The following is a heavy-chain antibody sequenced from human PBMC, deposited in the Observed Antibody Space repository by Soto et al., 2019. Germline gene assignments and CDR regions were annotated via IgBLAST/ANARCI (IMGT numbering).Heavy chain of an antibody. Sequence: GASVKVSCTASGYTFTSYYMHWVRQAPGQGREGMGIINPSGGSTSYAQKFQGRVTMTRATSTSTVYMELSSLRSEDTAVYYCARETPRGYYDSSGYPTYAFDIWGQGTMVTVSS. V-gene: IGHV1-46*01. J-gene: IGHJ3*02. D-gene: IGHD3-22*01. CDR2: INPSGGST. CDR1: GYTFTSYY. CDR3: ARETPRGYYDSSGYPTYAFDI.